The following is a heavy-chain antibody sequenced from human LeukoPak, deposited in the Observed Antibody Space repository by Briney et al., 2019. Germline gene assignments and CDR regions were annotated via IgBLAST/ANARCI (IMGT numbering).Heavy chain of an antibody. CDR3: AREKEAPGVGVVVIRDYYYMDV. D-gene: IGHD3-22*01. J-gene: IGHJ6*03. V-gene: IGHV3-21*01. Sequence: GGSLRLSCAASGFTFSSYSMNWVRQAPGKGLEWVSSISRSSNYIYYADSVKGRFTISRDNAKNSLYLQMNSLRAEDTAVYYCAREKEAPGVGVVVIRDYYYMDVWGKGTTVTVSS. CDR1: GFTFSSYS. CDR2: ISRSSNYI.